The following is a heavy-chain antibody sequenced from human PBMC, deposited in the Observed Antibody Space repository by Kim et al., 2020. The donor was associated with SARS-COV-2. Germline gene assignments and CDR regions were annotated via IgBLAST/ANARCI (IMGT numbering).Heavy chain of an antibody. CDR3: ARPVISAGPFDY. V-gene: IGHV4-39*01. CDR2: IYYSGST. CDR1: GGSISSSSYY. Sequence: SETLSLTCTVSGGSISSSSYYWGWIRQPPGKGLEWIGSIYYSGSTYYNPSLKSRVTISVDTSKNQFSLKLSSVTAADTAVYYCARPVISAGPFDYWGQGTLVTVSS. J-gene: IGHJ4*02. D-gene: IGHD6-13*01.